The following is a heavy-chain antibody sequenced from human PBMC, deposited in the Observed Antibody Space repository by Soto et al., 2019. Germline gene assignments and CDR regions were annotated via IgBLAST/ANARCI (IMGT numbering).Heavy chain of an antibody. J-gene: IGHJ4*02. CDR1: GYTFTNYF. CDR2: INPNDGGT. Sequence: QVQLVQSGAEVKKPGASVKVSCKPSGYTFTNYFIQWLRQAPGQGLEWMGWINPNDGGTNSAQKFQGRVAVTSDTSISTAYMELSSLTSDDTAVYYCAREPWDDGGVTLDYWGQGTLVTVSS. V-gene: IGHV1-2*02. CDR3: AREPWDDGGVTLDY. D-gene: IGHD1-1*01.